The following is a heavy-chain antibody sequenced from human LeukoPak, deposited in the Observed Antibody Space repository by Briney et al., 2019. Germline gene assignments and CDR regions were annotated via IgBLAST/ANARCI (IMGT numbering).Heavy chain of an antibody. CDR1: GGSFSGYY. CDR2: INHSGST. J-gene: IGHJ4*02. V-gene: IGHV4-34*01. D-gene: IGHD6-6*01. Sequence: SETLSLTCAVYGGSFSGYYWSWIRQPPGKGLGWIGEINHSGSTNYNPSLKSRVTISVDTSKNQFSLKLSSVTAADTAVYYCARSGKSIAAGFDYWGQGTLVTVSS. CDR3: ARSGKSIAAGFDY.